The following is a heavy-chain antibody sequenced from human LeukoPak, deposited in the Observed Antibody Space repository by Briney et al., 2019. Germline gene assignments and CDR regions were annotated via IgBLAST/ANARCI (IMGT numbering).Heavy chain of an antibody. D-gene: IGHD1-26*01. V-gene: IGHV1-58*01. CDR3: AAERYSDGCCWFDP. CDR1: GFTFSTST. J-gene: IGHJ5*02. Sequence: GASVKVSCKTTGFTFSTSTVQWVRQARGQPLEWIGWVLDNENPRHTQKFQGRLTLTRDMSTSTAYMELSGLTSEDTAIYYCAAERYSDGCCWFDPWGQGTLVTVSS. CDR2: VLDNENP.